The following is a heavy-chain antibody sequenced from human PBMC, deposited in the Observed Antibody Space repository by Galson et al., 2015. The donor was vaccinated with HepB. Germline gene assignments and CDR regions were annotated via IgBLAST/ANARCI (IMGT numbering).Heavy chain of an antibody. D-gene: IGHD6-19*01. J-gene: IGHJ4*03. CDR2: INTDGTAT. Sequence: SLRLSCAASGFTFSDNWMHWVRQAPGKGLVWVSRINTDGTATSYADSVKGRFSISRDNARNTLHLQMDSLRVEDTAVYYCARDGGGWYFDYWGQGTMVTVSS. CDR1: GFTFSDNW. V-gene: IGHV3-74*01. CDR3: ARDGGGWYFDY.